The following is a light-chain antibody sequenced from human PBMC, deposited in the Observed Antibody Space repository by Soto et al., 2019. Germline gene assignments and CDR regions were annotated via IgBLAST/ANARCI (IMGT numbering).Light chain of an antibody. V-gene: IGKV3-15*01. CDR1: QSISSN. J-gene: IGKJ4*01. CDR3: QQYNNWPRAT. Sequence: IVMKQSPATLSVSPGERPTLSGSASQSISSNLAWYQQKPGQAPRLLMFRTSSRATGFPARFSGSGSGTEFNLTISSLQSEDFGVYYCQQYNNWPRATFGGGTKVDIK. CDR2: RTS.